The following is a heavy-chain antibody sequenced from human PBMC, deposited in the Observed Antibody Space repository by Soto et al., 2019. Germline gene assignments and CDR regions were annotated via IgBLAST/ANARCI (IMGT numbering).Heavy chain of an antibody. CDR3: AKLPSPYCSSTSCDVGY. Sequence: EVQLLESGGGLVQPGGSLRLSCAASGFTFSSYAMSWVRQAPGKGLEWVSAISGSGGSTYYADTVKGRFTISRDNSKNTLDLQMNSLRAEDTAVYYCAKLPSPYCSSTSCDVGYWGQGTLVTVSS. J-gene: IGHJ4*02. CDR2: ISGSGGST. V-gene: IGHV3-23*01. CDR1: GFTFSSYA. D-gene: IGHD2-2*01.